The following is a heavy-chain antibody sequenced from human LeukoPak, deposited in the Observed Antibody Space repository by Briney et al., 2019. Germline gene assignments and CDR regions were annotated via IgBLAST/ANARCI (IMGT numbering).Heavy chain of an antibody. J-gene: IGHJ4*02. D-gene: IGHD4-23*01. Sequence: GASVKVSCKASGYTFTGYYMHWVRQAPGQGLEWMGWINPNSGGTNYAQKFQGRVTMTRDTSISTAYMELSRLRSDDTAVYYCARDRLNYGGPQGYFDYWGEGTVVTVSS. CDR2: INPNSGGT. CDR1: GYTFTGYY. V-gene: IGHV1-2*02. CDR3: ARDRLNYGGPQGYFDY.